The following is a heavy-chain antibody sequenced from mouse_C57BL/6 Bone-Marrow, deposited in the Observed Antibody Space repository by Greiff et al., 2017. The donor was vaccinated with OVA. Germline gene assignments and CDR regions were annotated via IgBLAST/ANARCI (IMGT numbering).Heavy chain of an antibody. CDR2: IYPGSGST. J-gene: IGHJ3*01. Sequence: VKLQQPGAELVKPGASVKMSCKASGYTFTSYWITWVKQRPGQGLEWIGDIYPGSGSTNYNEKFKSKATLTVDTSSSTAYMQLSSLTSEDSAVYYCARENYYGSSYEAYWGQGTLVTVSA. D-gene: IGHD1-1*01. CDR3: ARENYYGSSYEAY. CDR1: GYTFTSYW. V-gene: IGHV1-55*01.